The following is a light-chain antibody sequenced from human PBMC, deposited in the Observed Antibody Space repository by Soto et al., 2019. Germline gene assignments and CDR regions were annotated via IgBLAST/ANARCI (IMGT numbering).Light chain of an antibody. V-gene: IGKV1-5*03. CDR2: KAS. CDR1: QTISSW. Sequence: DIQITQSPFTLSGCLVDRVTITCRASQTISSWLAWYQQKPGKAPKLLIYKASTLKSGVPSRFSGSGSGTEFTLTISSLQPDDFATYYCQHYNSYSEAFGQGTKVDIK. CDR3: QHYNSYSEA. J-gene: IGKJ1*01.